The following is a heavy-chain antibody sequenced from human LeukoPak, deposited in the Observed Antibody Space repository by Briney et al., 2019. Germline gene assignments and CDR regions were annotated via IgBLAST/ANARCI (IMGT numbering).Heavy chain of an antibody. V-gene: IGHV3-23*01. J-gene: IGHJ4*02. CDR1: GFTFSSYA. Sequence: GGSLRLSCAASGFTFSSYALNWVRQAPGKGLQWVSSISGSGDNTYYADSVKGRFTISRDNSKDTLYLQMTSLRAEDTAVYYCAKDPDGQYTSSLYTVDYWGQGTLVTVSS. CDR2: ISGSGDNT. CDR3: AKDPDGQYTSSLYTVDY. D-gene: IGHD6-13*01.